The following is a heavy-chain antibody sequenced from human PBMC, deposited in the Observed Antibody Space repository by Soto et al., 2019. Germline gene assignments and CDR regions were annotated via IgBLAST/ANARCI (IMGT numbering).Heavy chain of an antibody. CDR3: ARVEARIAARTNFDY. CDR2: IYYSGST. V-gene: IGHV4-39*01. D-gene: IGHD6-6*01. J-gene: IGHJ4*02. Sequence: SETLSLTCTVSGGSISSSSYYWGWIRQPPGKGLEWIGSIYYSGSTYYNPSLKSRVTISVDTSKNQFSLKLSSVTAADTAVYYCARVEARIAARTNFDYWGQGTLVTVSS. CDR1: GGSISSSSYY.